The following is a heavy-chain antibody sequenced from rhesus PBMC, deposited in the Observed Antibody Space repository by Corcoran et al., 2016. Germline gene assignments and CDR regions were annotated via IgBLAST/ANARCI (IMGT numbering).Heavy chain of an antibody. CDR1: GGSISDSYR. D-gene: IGHD3-28*01. Sequence: QVQLQESGPGVVKPSETLSLTCAVAGGSISDSYRWSWIRQSPGKGLGWIWYIFGSSTSPNYNPSLKHRVTISKDASKNQFSLTLSSVTAADTAVYYCAGGSYYGRVGYWGQGVLVTVSS. CDR2: IFGSSTSP. V-gene: IGHV4S10*01. J-gene: IGHJ4*01. CDR3: AGGSYYGRVGY.